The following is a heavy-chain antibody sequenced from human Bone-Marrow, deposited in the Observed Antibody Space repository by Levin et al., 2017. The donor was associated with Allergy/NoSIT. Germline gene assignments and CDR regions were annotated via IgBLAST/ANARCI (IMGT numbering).Heavy chain of an antibody. CDR3: VRDLIVGGSVDY. CDR1: GFVFSSFA. Sequence: GESLKISCSASGFVFSSFAMHWVRQAPGKGLEYVSAISNNAIHTYYVDSVRGRFTISRDNAQSTLYLHMNSLRPEDTAVYYCVRDLIVGGSVDYWGQGTLVTVSS. V-gene: IGHV3-64D*06. J-gene: IGHJ4*02. D-gene: IGHD1-26*01. CDR2: ISNNAIHT.